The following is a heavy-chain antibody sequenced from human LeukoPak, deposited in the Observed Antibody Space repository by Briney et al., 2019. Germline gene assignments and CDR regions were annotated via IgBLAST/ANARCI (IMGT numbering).Heavy chain of an antibody. J-gene: IGHJ4*02. CDR1: GFTFSSCW. Sequence: GGSLRLSCAASGFTFSSCWMSWVRQAPGKGLEWVANIKQDGSEKYYVDSVKGRFTISRDNAKNSLYLQMNSLRAEDTAVYYCARDGRSGYYEYYFDYWGQGTLVTVSS. CDR3: ARDGRSGYYEYYFDY. V-gene: IGHV3-7*03. CDR2: IKQDGSEK. D-gene: IGHD3-22*01.